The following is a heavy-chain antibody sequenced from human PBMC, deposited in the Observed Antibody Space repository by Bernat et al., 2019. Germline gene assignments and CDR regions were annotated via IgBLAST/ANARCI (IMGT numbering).Heavy chain of an antibody. V-gene: IGHV3-30*02. Sequence: QMLLVESGGGVVQPGGSLRLSCAASGFTFSSYGMHWVRQAPGKGLEWVALIWSDGSKKYYVDSVKGRFTISRDNFDNTLFLQMNSLRPEDTAIYYCAKVLRGSYNLDAFDVWGQGTLVTVSS. J-gene: IGHJ3*01. CDR1: GFTFSSYG. CDR2: IWSDGSKK. CDR3: AKVLRGSYNLDAFDV. D-gene: IGHD1-26*01.